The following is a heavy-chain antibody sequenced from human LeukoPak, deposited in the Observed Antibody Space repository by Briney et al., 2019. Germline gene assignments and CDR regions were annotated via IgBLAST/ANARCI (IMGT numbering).Heavy chain of an antibody. D-gene: IGHD5-18*01. CDR3: ARVTHTELSTWFDP. V-gene: IGHV1-69*13. CDR1: AYTFTGYY. CDR2: IIPIFGSS. J-gene: IGHJ5*02. Sequence: ASVKVSCKASAYTFTGYYMHWVRQAPGQGLEWMGGIIPIFGSSNYAQKFQGRVTITADESTTTAYMELSSLRSEDTAVYYCARVTHTELSTWFDPWGQGTLVTVSS.